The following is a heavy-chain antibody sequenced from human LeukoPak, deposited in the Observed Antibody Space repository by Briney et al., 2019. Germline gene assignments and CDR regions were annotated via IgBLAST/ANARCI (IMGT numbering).Heavy chain of an antibody. CDR1: GFTFNSYN. CDR2: ISSSSGTI. J-gene: IGHJ4*02. CDR3: ARDNPWEMVRGVIDY. D-gene: IGHD3-10*01. V-gene: IGHV3-48*01. Sequence: GGSLRLSCAASGFTFNSYNMNWVRQAPGKGLEWVSYISSSSGTIYYADSVKGRFTVSRDNARNSLYLQMNSLRAEDTAVYYCARDNPWEMVRGVIDYWGQGTLVTVSS.